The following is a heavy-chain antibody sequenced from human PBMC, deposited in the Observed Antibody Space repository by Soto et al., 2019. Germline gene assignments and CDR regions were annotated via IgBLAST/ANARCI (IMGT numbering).Heavy chain of an antibody. Sequence: QITLKESGPTLVKPTQTLTLTCTLSGFALSTSGVGVGWIRQPPGKALEWLAVIYWDDDKRYSPSLKSRLTITKDTSKNQVVLTMTNMDPVDTATYYCAHRRPGYYFDYWGQGALVTVSS. CDR1: GFALSTSGVG. V-gene: IGHV2-5*02. CDR3: AHRRPGYYFDY. J-gene: IGHJ4*02. CDR2: IYWDDDK.